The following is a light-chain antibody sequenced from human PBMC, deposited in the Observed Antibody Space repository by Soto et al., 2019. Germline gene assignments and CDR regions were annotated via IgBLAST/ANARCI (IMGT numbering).Light chain of an antibody. J-gene: IGKJ2*01. V-gene: IGKV3-15*01. CDR3: QQYNNWPPYT. CDR2: GAS. Sequence: EIVMTQSPATLSVSPGERVTLSCRASQTINNNLAWYQQTPGQAPRLLFFGASTRAAGVPARFSGSGSGTEFTLPISSLQSEDFAVYYCQQYNNWPPYTFGQGTKLDIK. CDR1: QTINNN.